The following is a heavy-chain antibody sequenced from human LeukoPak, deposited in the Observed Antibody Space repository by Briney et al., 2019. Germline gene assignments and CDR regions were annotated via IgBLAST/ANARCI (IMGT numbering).Heavy chain of an antibody. J-gene: IGHJ4*02. CDR3: ARDDLYYYDSSGYQQEVDY. D-gene: IGHD3-22*01. V-gene: IGHV3-33*01. CDR1: GFTFSSYG. CDR2: IWYDGSNK. Sequence: GGSLRLSCAASGFTFSSYGMHWVRQAPGKGLEWAAVIWYDGSNKYYADSVKGRFTISRDNSKNTLYLQMNSLRAEDTAVYYCARDDLYYYDSSGYQQEVDYWGQGTLVTVSS.